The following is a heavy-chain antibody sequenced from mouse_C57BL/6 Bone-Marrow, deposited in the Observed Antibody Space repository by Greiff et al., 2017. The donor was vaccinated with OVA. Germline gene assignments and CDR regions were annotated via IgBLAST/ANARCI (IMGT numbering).Heavy chain of an antibody. CDR2: IYPGNSDT. CDR3: TRSLGSGYIYWYFDV. V-gene: IGHV1-5*01. J-gene: IGHJ1*03. D-gene: IGHD3-2*02. Sequence: EVQLQQSGTVLARPGASVKMSCKTSGYTFTSYWMHWVKQRPGQGLEWIGAIYPGNSDTSYNQKFKGKAKLTAVTSASTAYMELSSLTNEDSAVYYCTRSLGSGYIYWYFDVWGTGTTVTVSS. CDR1: GYTFTSYW.